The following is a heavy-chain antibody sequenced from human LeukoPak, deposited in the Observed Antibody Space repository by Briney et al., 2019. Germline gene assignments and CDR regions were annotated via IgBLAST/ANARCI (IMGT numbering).Heavy chain of an antibody. V-gene: IGHV3-11*01. CDR1: GFTFSDYY. Sequence: GGSLRLSCAASGFTFSDYYMSWIRQAPGKGLEWVSYISSSGSTIYYADSVKGRFTISRDNAKNSLYLQMNSLRAKDTAVYYCARVGTIFGVARYYFDYWGQGTLVTVSS. D-gene: IGHD3-3*01. J-gene: IGHJ4*02. CDR2: ISSSGSTI. CDR3: ARVGTIFGVARYYFDY.